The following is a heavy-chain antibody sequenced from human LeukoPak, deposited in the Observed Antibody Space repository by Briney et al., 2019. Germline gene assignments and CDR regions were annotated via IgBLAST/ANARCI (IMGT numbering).Heavy chain of an antibody. Sequence: PGGSLRLSCAASGFTFSNYWMSWVRQAPGKGLEWVANIKQDGSEKYYVDSVKGRFTISRDNAKNSLYLQMNSLRAEDTALYYCARSFGQLASSYFDYWGQGTLVTVSS. CDR1: GFTFSNYW. CDR2: IKQDGSEK. D-gene: IGHD3-10*01. V-gene: IGHV3-7*03. J-gene: IGHJ4*02. CDR3: ARSFGQLASSYFDY.